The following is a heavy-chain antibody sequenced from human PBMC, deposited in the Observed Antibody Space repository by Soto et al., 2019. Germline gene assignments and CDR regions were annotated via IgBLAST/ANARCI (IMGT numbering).Heavy chain of an antibody. CDR1: GLTFSSYA. CDR3: AKAPLSMIVVVIGSFDP. Sequence: GRSLRLSCAASGLTFSSYAMSWVRQAPGKGLEWVSAISGSGGSTYYADSVKGRFTISRDNSKNTLYLQMNSLRAEDTAVYYCAKAPLSMIVVVIGSFDPWYQGTLLT. CDR2: ISGSGGST. D-gene: IGHD3-22*01. V-gene: IGHV3-23*01. J-gene: IGHJ5*02.